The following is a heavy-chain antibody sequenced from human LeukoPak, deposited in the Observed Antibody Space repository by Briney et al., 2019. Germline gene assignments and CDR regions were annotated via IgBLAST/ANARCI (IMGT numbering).Heavy chain of an antibody. CDR2: IYYSGST. CDR1: GGSVSSGSYY. Sequence: PSETLSLTCTVSGGSVSSGSYYWSWIRQPPGKGLEWIGYIYYSGSTNYNPSPKSRVTISVDTSKNQFSLKLSSVTAADTAVYYCAREDTGYYYYGMDVWGQGTTVTVSS. D-gene: IGHD2-8*02. V-gene: IGHV4-61*01. J-gene: IGHJ6*02. CDR3: AREDTGYYYYGMDV.